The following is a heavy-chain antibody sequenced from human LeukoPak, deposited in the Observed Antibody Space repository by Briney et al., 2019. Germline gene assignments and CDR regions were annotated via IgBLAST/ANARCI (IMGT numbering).Heavy chain of an antibody. Sequence: PGGSLRLSRAASGFTFSSYWMHWVRQAPGKGLVWVSRINSDGSSTSYADSVKGRFTISRDNAKNTLYLQMNSLRAEDTAVYYCARGNKTNGGVMDVWGKGTTVTISS. CDR1: GFTFSSYW. CDR3: ARGNKTNGGVMDV. CDR2: INSDGSST. D-gene: IGHD3-16*01. J-gene: IGHJ6*03. V-gene: IGHV3-74*01.